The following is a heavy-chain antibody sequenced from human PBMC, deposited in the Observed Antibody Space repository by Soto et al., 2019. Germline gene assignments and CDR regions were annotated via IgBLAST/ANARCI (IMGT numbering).Heavy chain of an antibody. CDR1: GFTFSSYA. J-gene: IGHJ3*02. CDR3: AKDYCSGGSCPTRVAFDI. D-gene: IGHD2-15*01. Sequence: EVQLLESGGGLVQPGGSLRLSCAASGFTFSSYAMSWVRQAPGKGLEWVSSISGTVSSTYYADSVKGRFTISRDNSKNTLYLQMNSLRAEDTAVYYCAKDYCSGGSCPTRVAFDIWGQGTMVTVSS. V-gene: IGHV3-23*01. CDR2: ISGTVSST.